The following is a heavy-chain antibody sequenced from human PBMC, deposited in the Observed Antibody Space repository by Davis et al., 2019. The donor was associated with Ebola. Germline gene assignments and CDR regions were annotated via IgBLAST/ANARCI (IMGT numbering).Heavy chain of an antibody. CDR1: GGTFSTYA. J-gene: IGHJ4*02. V-gene: IGHV1-69*06. Sequence: SVKVSCKASGGTFSTYAINWVRQAPGQGLEWMGGIIPMVGSATYAQKFQGRVTITADKSTSTAYMELSSLRSEDTAVYYCARGLGYCSGGSCYPDWGQGTLVTVSS. CDR3: ARGLGYCSGGSCYPD. D-gene: IGHD2-15*01. CDR2: IIPMVGSA.